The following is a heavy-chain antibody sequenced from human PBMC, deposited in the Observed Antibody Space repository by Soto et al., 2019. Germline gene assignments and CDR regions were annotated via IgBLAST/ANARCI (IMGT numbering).Heavy chain of an antibody. Sequence: ASVKVSCKASGYTFTDYYMYWVRQAPGQGLEWVGWINPNSGGTNYAQKFQGRVTMTRDTSISTAYMELTRLKSDDTAVYFCARDGSTSSELRAFDIWG. J-gene: IGHJ3*02. CDR1: GYTFTDYY. D-gene: IGHD1-26*01. V-gene: IGHV1-2*02. CDR3: ARDGSTSSELRAFDI. CDR2: INPNSGGT.